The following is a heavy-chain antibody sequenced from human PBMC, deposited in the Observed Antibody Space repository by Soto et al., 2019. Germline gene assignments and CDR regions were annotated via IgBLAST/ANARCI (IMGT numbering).Heavy chain of an antibody. J-gene: IGHJ5*02. Sequence: SVKVSCKASGGTFSSYATSWVRQAPGQGLEWMGGITPIFGTANYAQKFQGRVTITADKSTSTAYMELSSLRSEGTAVYYCSRGGGTNWFDPWGQGTLVTVSS. CDR2: ITPIFGTA. D-gene: IGHD1-1*01. CDR1: GGTFSSYA. CDR3: SRGGGTNWFDP. V-gene: IGHV1-69*06.